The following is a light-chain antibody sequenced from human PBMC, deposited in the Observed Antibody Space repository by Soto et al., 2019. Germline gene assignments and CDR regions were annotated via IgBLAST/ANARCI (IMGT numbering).Light chain of an antibody. Sequence: EIEMTQSPATLSVSPVDRATLSCRASQSVSSNLAWYQQKPGQAPRLLIYGASTRATGIPARFSGSGSGTEFTLTISSLQSEDFAVYYCQQYNNWPWTFGQGTKVDIK. CDR1: QSVSSN. V-gene: IGKV3-15*01. CDR2: GAS. J-gene: IGKJ1*01. CDR3: QQYNNWPWT.